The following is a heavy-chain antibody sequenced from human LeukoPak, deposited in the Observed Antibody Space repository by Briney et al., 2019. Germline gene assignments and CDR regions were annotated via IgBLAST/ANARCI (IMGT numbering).Heavy chain of an antibody. Sequence: GGSLRLSCAASGFTFSTYTMSWVRQAPGKGLEWVSAISGSGGSTYYADSAKGRFTISRDNSKNTLYLQMNSLRAEDTAIYYCAKDRGGCANGVCYTLGAFDVWGHGTMVTVSS. J-gene: IGHJ3*01. D-gene: IGHD2-8*01. V-gene: IGHV3-23*01. CDR2: ISGSGGST. CDR3: AKDRGGCANGVCYTLGAFDV. CDR1: GFTFSTYT.